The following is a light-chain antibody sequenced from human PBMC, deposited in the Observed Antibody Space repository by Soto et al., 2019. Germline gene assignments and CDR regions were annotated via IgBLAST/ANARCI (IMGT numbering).Light chain of an antibody. CDR3: SSYTSSSTGV. CDR2: EVS. V-gene: IGLV2-14*01. J-gene: IGLJ3*02. CDR1: SSDVGGYNY. Sequence: QSALTQPASVSGSPGQSITISCTGTSSDVGGYNYVSWYQQHPGKAPKLMIYEVSNRPSGVSNRFSGSKSGNTASLTISGLQAEDEADYYCSSYTSSSTGVFGGGTKFTVL.